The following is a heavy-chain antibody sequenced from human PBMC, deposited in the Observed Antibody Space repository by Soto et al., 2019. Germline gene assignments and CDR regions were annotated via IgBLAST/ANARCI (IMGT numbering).Heavy chain of an antibody. D-gene: IGHD3-10*01. V-gene: IGHV3-48*02. CDR1: GFTFSSYS. CDR2: ISSSSSTI. J-gene: IGHJ5*02. CDR3: ARDPWADGSGSYYEDNWFDP. Sequence: PGGSLRLSCAASGFTFSSYSMNWVRQAPGKGLEWVSYISSSSSTIYYADSVKGRFTISRDNAKNSLYLQMNSLRDEDTAVYYCARDPWADGSGSYYEDNWFDPWGQGTLVTVSS.